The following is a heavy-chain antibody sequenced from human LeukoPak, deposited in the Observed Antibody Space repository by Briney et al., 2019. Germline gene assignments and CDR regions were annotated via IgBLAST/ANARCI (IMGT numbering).Heavy chain of an antibody. CDR2: LLYEGSNT. CDR3: AKGDVVAPIDY. J-gene: IGHJ4*02. V-gene: IGHV3-30-3*01. D-gene: IGHD2-21*01. Sequence: PGSPLRLSCVASGFTFRNYAMHWVRQAPGKGLEGVAVLLYEGSNTYYADSVKGRFTVSRDNSKNTLYLQMNSLREDDTALYYCAKGDVVAPIDYWGQGTLITVSS. CDR1: GFTFRNYA.